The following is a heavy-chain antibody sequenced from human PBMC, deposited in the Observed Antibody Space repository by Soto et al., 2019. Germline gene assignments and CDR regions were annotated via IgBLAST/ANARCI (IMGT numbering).Heavy chain of an antibody. J-gene: IGHJ4*02. CDR3: AKPRMSTITVAVAGFDY. CDR2: ISGSGGST. CDR1: GFTVSSYA. D-gene: IGHD6-19*01. V-gene: IGHV3-23*01. Sequence: GGSLRLSCAASGFTVSSYAMSWVRQAPGKGLEWVSAISGSGGSTYYADSVKGRFTISRDNSKNTLYLQMNSLRAEDTAVYYCAKPRMSTITVAVAGFDYWGQGTLVTVSS.